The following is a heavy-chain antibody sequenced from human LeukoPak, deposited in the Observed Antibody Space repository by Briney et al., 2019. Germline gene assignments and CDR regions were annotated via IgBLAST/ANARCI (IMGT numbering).Heavy chain of an antibody. CDR3: SRDNIYGSGIFGY. Sequence: ASVKVSCKASGYTFTGYYMHWVRQAPGQGLEWMGWINPNSGGTNYAQKFQGRVTMTRDTSISTAYMELSRLRSDDTAVYYCSRDNIYGSGIFGYWGQGTLVTVSS. CDR1: GYTFTGYY. J-gene: IGHJ4*02. V-gene: IGHV1-2*02. D-gene: IGHD3-10*01. CDR2: INPNSGGT.